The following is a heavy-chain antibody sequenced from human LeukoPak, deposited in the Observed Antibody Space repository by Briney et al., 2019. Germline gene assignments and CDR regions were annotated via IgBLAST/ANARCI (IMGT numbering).Heavy chain of an antibody. D-gene: IGHD6-6*01. CDR3: AREYSSSSGRLFDY. CDR2: IKQDGSEK. J-gene: IGHJ4*02. V-gene: IGHV3-7*01. CDR1: GFTFSSYW. Sequence: PGGSLILSCAASGFTFSSYWMSWVRQAPGKGLEWVANIKQDGSEKYYVDSVKGRFTISRDNAKNSLYLQMNSLRAEDTAVYYCAREYSSSSGRLFDYWGQGTLVTVSS.